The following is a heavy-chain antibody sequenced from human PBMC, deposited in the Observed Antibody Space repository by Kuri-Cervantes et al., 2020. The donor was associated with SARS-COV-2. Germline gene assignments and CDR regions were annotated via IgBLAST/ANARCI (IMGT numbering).Heavy chain of an antibody. Sequence: GSLRLSCTVSGGSISSYYWSWIRQPPGKGLEWIGYIYYSGSTNYNPSLKSRVTISVDKSRNQFSLKLSSVTAADTAFYYCAKKEWELRYFDFWGQGTLVTVSS. D-gene: IGHD1-26*01. V-gene: IGHV4-59*12. CDR2: IYYSGST. CDR1: GGSISSYY. J-gene: IGHJ4*02. CDR3: AKKEWELRYFDF.